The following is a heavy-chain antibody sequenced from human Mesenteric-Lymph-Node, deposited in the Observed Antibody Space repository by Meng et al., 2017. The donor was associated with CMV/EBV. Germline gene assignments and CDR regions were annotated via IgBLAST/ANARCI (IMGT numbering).Heavy chain of an antibody. V-gene: IGHV2-5*01. CDR3: AHSSGYPLNYFDY. CDR1: GGSISSYYW. CDR2: IYWNDDK. J-gene: IGHJ4*02. D-gene: IGHD3-22*01. Sequence: TLSLTCTVSGGSISSYYWSWIRQPPGKALEWLALIYWNDDKRYSPSLKSRLTITKDTSKNQVVLTMTNMDPVDTATYYCAHSSGYPLNYFDYWGQGTLVTVSS.